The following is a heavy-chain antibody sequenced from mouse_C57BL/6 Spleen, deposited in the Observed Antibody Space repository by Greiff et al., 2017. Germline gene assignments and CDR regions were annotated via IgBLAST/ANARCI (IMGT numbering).Heavy chain of an antibody. D-gene: IGHD1-1*01. Sequence: VQLQQSGPELVKPGASVKISCTASGYTFTDYYIYWVQQRPGPGLEWIGWIDPGSGNTKYNEKFKGKSTLTVDTSTSTAYMQLSSLTSEDSAVYFCAREGDGENAMDYWGQGTSVTVSS. V-gene: IGHV1-84*01. CDR3: AREGDGENAMDY. CDR1: GYTFTDYY. CDR2: IDPGSGNT. J-gene: IGHJ4*01.